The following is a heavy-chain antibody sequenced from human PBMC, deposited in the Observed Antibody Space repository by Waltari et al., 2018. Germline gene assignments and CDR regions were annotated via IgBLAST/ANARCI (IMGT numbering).Heavy chain of an antibody. Sequence: EVQLVEAGGGLVQPGGSLRLSCGAPVFPFSRYWMSWVRQTPGKGLEWVANINYDGSQKYYVDSVKGRFTISRDNAKNSVYLQMNSLRVEDTAVYYCAKSRGFEYWGQGTLITVSS. J-gene: IGHJ4*02. CDR2: INYDGSQK. V-gene: IGHV3-7*01. CDR1: VFPFSRYW. CDR3: AKSRGFEY. D-gene: IGHD2-2*01.